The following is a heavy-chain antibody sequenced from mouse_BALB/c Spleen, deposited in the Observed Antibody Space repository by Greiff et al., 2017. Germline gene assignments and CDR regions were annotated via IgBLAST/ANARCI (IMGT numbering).Heavy chain of an antibody. CDR2: INPSSGYT. V-gene: IGHV1-4*01. CDR1: GYTFTSYT. D-gene: IGHD2-4*01. J-gene: IGHJ3*01. CDR3: AGSMITTAWFAY. Sequence: VQLQQSGAELARPGASVKMSCKASGYTFTSYTMHWVKQRPGQGLEWIGYINPSSGYTNYNQKFKDKATLTADKSSSTAYMQLSSLTSEDSAVYYCAGSMITTAWFAYWGQGTLVTVSA.